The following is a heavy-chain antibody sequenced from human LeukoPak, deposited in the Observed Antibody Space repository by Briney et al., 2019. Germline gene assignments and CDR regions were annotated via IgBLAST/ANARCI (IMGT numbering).Heavy chain of an antibody. Sequence: PGGSLRLSCAASGFTFSTYRMSWVRQAPGKGLEWVANIKHDGGEKYYVDSVKGRFTISRDNAKNSLYLQMNSLRVEDTGIYYCARAIGGYNVMDVWGQGTTVTVSS. CDR2: IKHDGGEK. CDR3: ARAIGGYNVMDV. D-gene: IGHD2-15*01. V-gene: IGHV3-7*04. CDR1: GFTFSTYR. J-gene: IGHJ6*02.